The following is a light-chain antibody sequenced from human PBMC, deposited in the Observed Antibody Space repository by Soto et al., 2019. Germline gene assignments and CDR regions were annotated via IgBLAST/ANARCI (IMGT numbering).Light chain of an antibody. J-gene: IGKJ3*01. Sequence: EIVLTQSPGTLSLSPGERATLSCRASQNVSSNYLAWYQQKPGQAPRLLIFGASTRSTGISDRFSGSRSGTDFTLTITRLEAGDFAVYYCQQYANSFTFGPGTNVDV. CDR3: QQYANSFT. CDR1: QNVSSNY. CDR2: GAS. V-gene: IGKV3-20*01.